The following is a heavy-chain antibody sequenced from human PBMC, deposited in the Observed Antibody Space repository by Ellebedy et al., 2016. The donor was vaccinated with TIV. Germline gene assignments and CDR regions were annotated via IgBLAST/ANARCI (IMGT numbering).Heavy chain of an antibody. CDR1: GYDFSDYA. J-gene: IGHJ4*02. V-gene: IGHV1-3*01. Sequence: AASVKVSCKASGYDFSDYAMQWVRQAPGQGLEWLGWIDAAYCYTKYSPKFQGRVTLSRDTSADTTYMELTSLTSEDTAVYYCGRCFFGSGSYHHPPGYWGQGTLVTVSS. D-gene: IGHD3-10*01. CDR3: GRCFFGSGSYHHPPGY. CDR2: IDAAYCYT.